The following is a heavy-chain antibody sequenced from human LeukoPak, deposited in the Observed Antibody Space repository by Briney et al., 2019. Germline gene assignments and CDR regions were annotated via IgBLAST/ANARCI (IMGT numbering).Heavy chain of an antibody. CDR1: GFTFTSSA. CDR3: ARARELLPMGYYYMDV. D-gene: IGHD1-26*01. CDR2: IVVGSGNT. J-gene: IGHJ6*03. Sequence: GTSVKVSCKASGFTFTSSAVQWVRQARGQRLEWIGWIVVGSGNTNYAQKFQERVTITRDMSTSTAYMELSSLRSEDTAVYYCARARELLPMGYYYMDVWGKGTTVTVSS. V-gene: IGHV1-58*01.